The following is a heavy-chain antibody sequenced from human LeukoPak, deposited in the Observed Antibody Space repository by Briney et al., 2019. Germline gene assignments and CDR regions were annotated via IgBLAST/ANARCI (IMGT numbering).Heavy chain of an antibody. CDR3: ARDPPVEMATIGDY. J-gene: IGHJ4*02. CDR2: IIPIFGTA. CDR1: GGTFSSYA. D-gene: IGHD5-24*01. V-gene: IGHV1-69*05. Sequence: SVKVSCKASGGTFSSYAISWVRQAPGQGLEWMGGIIPIFGTANYAQKFQGRVPITTDESTSTAYMELSSLRSEDTAVYYCARDPPVEMATIGDYWGQGTLVTVSS.